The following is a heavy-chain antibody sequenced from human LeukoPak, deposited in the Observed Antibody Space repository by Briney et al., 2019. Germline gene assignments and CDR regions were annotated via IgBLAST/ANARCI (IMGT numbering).Heavy chain of an antibody. CDR2: ISAYNGNT. Sequence: ASVKVSCKASGYTFTSYGISWVRQAPGQGLERMGWISAYNGNTNYAQKLQGRVTMTTDTSTSTAYMELRSLRSDDTAVYYCARDRTDYGEVDYWGQGTLVTVSS. CDR1: GYTFTSYG. J-gene: IGHJ4*02. CDR3: ARDRTDYGEVDY. D-gene: IGHD4-17*01. V-gene: IGHV1-18*01.